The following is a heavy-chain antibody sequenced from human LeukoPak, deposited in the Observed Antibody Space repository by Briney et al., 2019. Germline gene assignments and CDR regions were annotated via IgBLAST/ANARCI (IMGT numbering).Heavy chain of an antibody. J-gene: IGHJ4*02. CDR3: APSSAVTHYYFDY. D-gene: IGHD6-13*01. CDR1: GFTFSSHS. Sequence: GGSLRLSCAASGFTFSSHSLMWVRQAPGKGLEWVSSISPDSGYIYYADSVKGRFTISRDNAENSLFLQMNSLGAEDTAVYYCAPSSAVTHYYFDYWGQGTLVTVSS. CDR2: ISPDSGYI. V-gene: IGHV3-21*01.